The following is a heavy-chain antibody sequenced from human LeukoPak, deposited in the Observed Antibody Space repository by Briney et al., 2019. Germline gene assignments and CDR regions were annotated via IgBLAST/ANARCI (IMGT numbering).Heavy chain of an antibody. CDR1: GFTFSSYV. Sequence: GGSLRLSCAASGFTFSSYVMHWVRQAPGKGLEWVAVIWYDGSNKYYADSVKGRFTISRDNSKNTLYLQMNSLRAEDTAVYYCARDPRSFGGVIDYWGQGTLVTVSS. D-gene: IGHD3-16*01. CDR2: IWYDGSNK. J-gene: IGHJ4*02. CDR3: ARDPRSFGGVIDY. V-gene: IGHV3-33*01.